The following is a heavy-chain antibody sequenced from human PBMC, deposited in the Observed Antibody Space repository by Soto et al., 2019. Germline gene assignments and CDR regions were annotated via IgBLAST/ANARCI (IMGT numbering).Heavy chain of an antibody. Sequence: QVQLQESGPGLVKPSQTLSLSCTVSGGSISNGGYYWSWIRQHPGKGLEWIGYIYSSGSTYYNSSLKSRLTISRDTSKNQFSLRLSSVTAADTAVYYCARGVDYGDPYYYSDHWVQGTLVTVSS. D-gene: IGHD4-17*01. CDR1: GGSISNGGYY. V-gene: IGHV4-31*03. J-gene: IGHJ4*02. CDR3: ARGVDYGDPYYYSDH. CDR2: IYSSGST.